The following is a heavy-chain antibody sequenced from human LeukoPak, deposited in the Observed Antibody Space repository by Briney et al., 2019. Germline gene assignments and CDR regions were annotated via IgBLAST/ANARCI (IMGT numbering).Heavy chain of an antibody. CDR3: ATTAIAVASFDY. CDR2: FDPEDGET. CDR1: GYTLTELS. Sequence: ASVKVSCKVSGYTLTELSMHWVRQAPGKGLEWMGGFDPEDGETIYAQKFQGRVTMTEDTSTDTAYMELSSLRSEDTAVYYCATTAIAVASFDYWGQGTLVTVSS. J-gene: IGHJ4*02. V-gene: IGHV1-24*01. D-gene: IGHD6-19*01.